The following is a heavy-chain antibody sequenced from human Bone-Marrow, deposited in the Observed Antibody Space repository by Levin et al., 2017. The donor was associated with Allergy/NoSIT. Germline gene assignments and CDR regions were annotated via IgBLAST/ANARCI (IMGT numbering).Heavy chain of an antibody. CDR3: ARARCGGDCFIPGVYYYGMDV. V-gene: IGHV4-39*07. D-gene: IGHD2-21*02. J-gene: IGHJ6*02. CDR2: IDYSGRT. CDR1: GGSISGRSYY. Sequence: SETLSLTCSGSGGSISGRSYYGAWIRQPPGKGLEWIGRIDYSGRTHYNPSLKSRVTISVDTSKNQFSLRLTSVTAADTAVYYCARARCGGDCFIPGVYYYGMDVWGQGTTVIVSS.